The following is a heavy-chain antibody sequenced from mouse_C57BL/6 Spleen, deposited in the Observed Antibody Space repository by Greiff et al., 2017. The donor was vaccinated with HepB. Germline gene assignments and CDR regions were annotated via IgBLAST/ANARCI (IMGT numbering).Heavy chain of an antibody. D-gene: IGHD1-1*01. CDR1: GYSITSGYY. CDR3: ARDPITTVEGAMDY. J-gene: IGHJ4*01. Sequence: EVKLLESGPGLVKPSQSLSLTCSVTGYSITSGYYWNWIRQFPGNKLEWMGYISYDGSNNYNPSLKNRISITRDTSKNQFFLKLNSVTTEDTATYYCARDPITTVEGAMDYWGQGTSVTVSS. V-gene: IGHV3-6*01. CDR2: ISYDGSN.